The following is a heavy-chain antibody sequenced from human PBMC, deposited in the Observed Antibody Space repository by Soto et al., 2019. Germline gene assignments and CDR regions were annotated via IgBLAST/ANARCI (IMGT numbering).Heavy chain of an antibody. CDR2: ISGSGGST. J-gene: IGHJ4*02. D-gene: IGHD2-8*01. Sequence: EVQLLESGGGLVQPGGSLRLSCAASGFTFSSYAMSWVRQAPGKGLEWVSAISGSGGSTYYADSVKGRFTISRDNSKNTQDLQMNRMKAEDTAVYYCAKDYCTNGVCSPDYWGQGTLVTVSS. CDR1: GFTFSSYA. V-gene: IGHV3-23*01. CDR3: AKDYCTNGVCSPDY.